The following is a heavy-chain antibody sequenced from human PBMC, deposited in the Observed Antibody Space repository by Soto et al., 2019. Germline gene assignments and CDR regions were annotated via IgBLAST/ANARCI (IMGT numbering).Heavy chain of an antibody. D-gene: IGHD1-1*01. CDR2: IYYSGST. CDR1: GGSISSYY. Sequence: SETLSLTCTVSGGSISSYYWSWIRQPPGKGLEWIGYIYYSGSTNYNPSLKSRVTISVDTSKNQFSLKLSSVTAADTAVYYCASHNWNDGLSDYWGQGTLVTVSS. J-gene: IGHJ4*02. CDR3: ASHNWNDGLSDY. V-gene: IGHV4-59*08.